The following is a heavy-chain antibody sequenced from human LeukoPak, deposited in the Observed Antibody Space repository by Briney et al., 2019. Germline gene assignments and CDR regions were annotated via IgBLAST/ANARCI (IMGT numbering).Heavy chain of an antibody. Sequence: ASVKVSCKASGYTFTSYYMHWVRQAPGQGLEWMGIINPSGGSTSYAQKFQGRVTMTRDMPTSTVYMELSSLRSEDTAVYYCARDSSGWFDYWGQGTLVTVSS. J-gene: IGHJ4*02. CDR1: GYTFTSYY. CDR3: ARDSSGWFDY. V-gene: IGHV1-46*01. CDR2: INPSGGST. D-gene: IGHD6-19*01.